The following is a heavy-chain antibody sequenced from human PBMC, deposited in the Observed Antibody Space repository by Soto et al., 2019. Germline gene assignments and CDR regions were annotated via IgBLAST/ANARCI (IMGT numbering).Heavy chain of an antibody. Sequence: GGSLRLSCAASGFTFSSYSMNWVCQAPGKGLEWVSSISSSSSYIYYADSVKGRLTISRDNAKNSLYLQMNSLRAEDTAVYYCAREPAAGIAAADKEYFQHWGQGTLVTVSS. CDR3: AREPAAGIAAADKEYFQH. CDR1: GFTFSSYS. CDR2: ISSSSSYI. D-gene: IGHD6-13*01. J-gene: IGHJ1*01. V-gene: IGHV3-21*01.